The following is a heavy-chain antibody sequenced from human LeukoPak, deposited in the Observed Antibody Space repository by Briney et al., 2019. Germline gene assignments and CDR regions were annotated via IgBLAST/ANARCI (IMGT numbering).Heavy chain of an antibody. V-gene: IGHV3-23*01. CDR3: TTRTTTDY. Sequence: GGSLRLSCAASGFTFSTYAMSWVRQAPGKGLEWVSAINGIGGSTYYADSVKGRFTISRDDSKNTLYLQMNSLRAEDTAVYYCTTRTTTDYWGQGTLVTVSS. J-gene: IGHJ4*02. CDR2: INGIGGST. CDR1: GFTFSTYA. D-gene: IGHD4-17*01.